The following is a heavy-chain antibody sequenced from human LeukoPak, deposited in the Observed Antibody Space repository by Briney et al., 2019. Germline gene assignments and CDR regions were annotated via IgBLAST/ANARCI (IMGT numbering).Heavy chain of an antibody. Sequence: SETLSLTCAVYGGSFSGYYWSWIRQPPGKGLEWIGEINHSGSTNYNPSLKSRVTISVDTSKNQFSLKLSSVTAADTAVYYFARGAEPELEMATIYFDYWGQGTLVTVSS. V-gene: IGHV4-34*01. CDR1: GGSFSGYY. CDR3: ARGAEPELEMATIYFDY. D-gene: IGHD5-24*01. CDR2: INHSGST. J-gene: IGHJ4*02.